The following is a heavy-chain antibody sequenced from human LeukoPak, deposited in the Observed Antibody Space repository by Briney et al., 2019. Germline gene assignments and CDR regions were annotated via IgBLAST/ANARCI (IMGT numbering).Heavy chain of an antibody. D-gene: IGHD6-19*01. CDR2: INSDGSST. CDR1: GFTLSRYG. Sequence: GGSLRLSCVASGFTLSRYGMHWVRQAPGRGLVWVSLINSDGSSTIYADSVKGRFTISRDNAKNTLYLQMNSLRAEDTAVYYCARGRVAVAYWGQGTLVTVSS. V-gene: IGHV3-74*01. J-gene: IGHJ4*02. CDR3: ARGRVAVAY.